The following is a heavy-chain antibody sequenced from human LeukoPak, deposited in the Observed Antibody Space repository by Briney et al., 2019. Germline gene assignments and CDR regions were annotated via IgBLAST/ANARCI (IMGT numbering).Heavy chain of an antibody. D-gene: IGHD3-22*01. CDR3: AKEIGAYYDSSGYYLPSSYWYFDL. V-gene: IGHV3-23*01. CDR1: GFTFSSYA. CDR2: ISGSGGST. Sequence: GGSLRLSCAASGFTFSSYAMSWVRQAPGKGLEWVSAISGSGGSTYYADSVKGRFTISRDNSKNTLYLQMNSLRAEDTAVYYCAKEIGAYYDSSGYYLPSSYWYFDLWGRGTLVTVSS. J-gene: IGHJ2*01.